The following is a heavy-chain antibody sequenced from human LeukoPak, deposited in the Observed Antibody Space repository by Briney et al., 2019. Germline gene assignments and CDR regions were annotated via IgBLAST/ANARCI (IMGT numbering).Heavy chain of an antibody. J-gene: IGHJ4*02. CDR2: VYYSGNT. V-gene: IGHV4-39*01. Sequence: SETLSLTCTVSGGYIISSSHYWGWIRQPPGKGLEWIGSVYYSGNTYYNPSLKTRATISIDTPTSKNQFSLTLSSVTAADTAVYYCARHHAEILVPNDWGQGTLVTVSS. D-gene: IGHD1-1*01. CDR3: ARHHAEILVPND. CDR1: GGYIISSSHY.